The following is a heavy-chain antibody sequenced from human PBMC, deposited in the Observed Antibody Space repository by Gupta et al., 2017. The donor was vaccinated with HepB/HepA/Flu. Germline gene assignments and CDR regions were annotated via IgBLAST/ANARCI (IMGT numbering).Heavy chain of an antibody. J-gene: IGHJ6*02. CDR1: GFTVSSDY. CDR3: ARDPGLPNGMDG. D-gene: IGHD1-14*01. CDR2: IYGGGNT. Sequence: EVQLVDSGGGLVQPGGSLTLFCAAFGFTVSSDYMSWVRQAPGKGPEWVSVIYGGGNTYYADSVKGRFTISRDNSKNTLYLQMNSLRAEDTAVYYCARDPGLPNGMDGWGQGTAVTVSS. V-gene: IGHV3-66*01.